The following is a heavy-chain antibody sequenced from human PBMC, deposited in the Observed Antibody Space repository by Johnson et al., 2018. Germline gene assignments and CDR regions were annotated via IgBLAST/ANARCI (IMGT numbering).Heavy chain of an antibody. J-gene: IGHJ3*01. V-gene: IGHV3-13*01. Sequence: VQLVQAGGGLVQPGESLRLSCEASGFTFSNHDMHWVRQATGNGLEWVSTIGVDGDTYYPGSVKGRFTISRENAENSVYLEMNSLRVADTAVYYCFRGGTIAVWGQGTMVTVSS. CDR2: IGVDGDT. D-gene: IGHD3-9*01. CDR1: GFTFSNHD. CDR3: FRGGTIAV.